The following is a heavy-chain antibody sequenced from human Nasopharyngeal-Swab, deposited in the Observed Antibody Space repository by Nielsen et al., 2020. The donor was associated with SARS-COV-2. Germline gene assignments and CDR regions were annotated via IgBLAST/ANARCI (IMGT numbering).Heavy chain of an antibody. D-gene: IGHD2-15*01. V-gene: IGHV3-73*01. Sequence: GESLKIPCAASGFTFSGSAMHWVRQASGKGLEWVGRIRSKANSYATAYAASVKGRFTISRDDSKNTAYLQMNSLKTEDTAVYYCTSERVVAATAGTWGQGTLVTVSS. CDR1: GFTFSGSA. CDR2: IRSKANSYAT. CDR3: TSERVVAATAGT. J-gene: IGHJ5*02.